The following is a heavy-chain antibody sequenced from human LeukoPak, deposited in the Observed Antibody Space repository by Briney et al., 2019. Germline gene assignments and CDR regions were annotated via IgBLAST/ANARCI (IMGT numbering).Heavy chain of an antibody. CDR2: IDWDDDK. Sequence: SGPPRVKPPKTLTPPRTLSRVLLPPSWMRVSWIRHPPRKALEWFSRIDWDDDKFYSTSLKTRLTISKDTSKNQVVLTMTNMDPVDTATYYCARTPYCGGDCYVDYWGQGTLVTVSS. CDR1: RVLLPPSWMR. CDR3: ARTPYCGGDCYVDY. V-gene: IGHV2-70*04. J-gene: IGHJ4*02. D-gene: IGHD2-21*02.